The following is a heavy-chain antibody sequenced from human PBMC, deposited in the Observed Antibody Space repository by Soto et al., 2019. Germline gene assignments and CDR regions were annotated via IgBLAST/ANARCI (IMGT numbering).Heavy chain of an antibody. CDR2: IYHSGTT. D-gene: IGHD3-22*01. CDR1: GGSIRSGYY. Sequence: WETLSLTCAVSGGSIRSGYYWAWIRQPPGKGLEWIGSIYHSGTTYYNPSLKSRVTISVDTSMNQFSLKLGSVTAADSALDYGERTDSVGYYTYF. CDR3: ERTDSVGYYTYF. V-gene: IGHV4-38-2*01. J-gene: IGHJ1*01.